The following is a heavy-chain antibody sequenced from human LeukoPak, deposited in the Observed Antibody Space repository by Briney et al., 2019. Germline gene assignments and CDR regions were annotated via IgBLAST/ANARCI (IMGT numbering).Heavy chain of an antibody. CDR1: GFTFENYW. J-gene: IGHJ5*02. CDR3: ARDPVSHYDVLTGYEGFDL. CDR2: IKRDGSEK. D-gene: IGHD3-9*01. V-gene: IGHV3-7*01. Sequence: GGSLRLSCAASGFTFENYWMNWVRQAPGKGLEWVASIKRDGSEKYYVDSVEGRFTVSRDNAKNSLSLQMNSLRAEDTAVYYCARDPVSHYDVLTGYEGFDLWGQGTLVIVSS.